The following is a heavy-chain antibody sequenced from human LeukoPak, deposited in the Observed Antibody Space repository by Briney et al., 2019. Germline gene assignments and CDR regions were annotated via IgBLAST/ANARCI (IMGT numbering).Heavy chain of an antibody. CDR3: ARDCDNSGYSVRFEY. CDR2: IKQDGSER. CDR1: GFTFSRYW. J-gene: IGHJ4*02. Sequence: PGGSLRLSCAASGFTFSRYWMTWVRQAPGKGLEWVANIKQDGSERNYVDSVKGRFAISRDNAKRTLYLQLNSLRAEDTAVYYCARDCDNSGYSVRFEYWGQGTLVTVSS. V-gene: IGHV3-7*04. D-gene: IGHD3-22*01.